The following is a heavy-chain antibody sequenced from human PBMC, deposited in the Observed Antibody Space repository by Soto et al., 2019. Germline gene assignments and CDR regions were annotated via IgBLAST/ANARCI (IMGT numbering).Heavy chain of an antibody. V-gene: IGHV3-33*01. CDR3: ASDLVGASDSYGLDV. D-gene: IGHD1-26*01. Sequence: GGSLRLSCAASGFTLSNYGMHWVRQAPGKGLEWVAIIWHDGNNKYYADSVRGRFIISRDNSKNRLYLQMNSLRAEDTAVCYCASDLVGASDSYGLDVWGQGTPVTVSS. J-gene: IGHJ6*02. CDR1: GFTLSNYG. CDR2: IWHDGNNK.